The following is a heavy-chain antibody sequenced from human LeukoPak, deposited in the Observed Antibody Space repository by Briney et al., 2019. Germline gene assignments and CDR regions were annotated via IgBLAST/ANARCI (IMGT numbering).Heavy chain of an antibody. Sequence: SETLSLTCAVYGGSFSGYYWSWIRQPPGKGLEWIGEINHSGSTNYNPSLKSRVTISVDTSKNQFSLKLSSVTAADTAVYYCARGGEVVAATGYYFDYWGQGTLVTVSS. J-gene: IGHJ4*02. CDR2: INHSGST. CDR3: ARGGEVVAATGYYFDY. CDR1: GGSFSGYY. D-gene: IGHD2-15*01. V-gene: IGHV4-34*01.